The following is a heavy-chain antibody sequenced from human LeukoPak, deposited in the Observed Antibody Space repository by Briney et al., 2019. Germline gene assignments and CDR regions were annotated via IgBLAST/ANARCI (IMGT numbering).Heavy chain of an antibody. D-gene: IGHD2-2*01. V-gene: IGHV4-59*01. Sequence: SETLSLTCTVSGGSISSYYWSWIRQPPGKGLEWIGYIYYSGSTNYNPSLKSRVTISVDTSKNQFSLKLSSATAADTAVYYCARGSSIVVVKGFFDYWGQGTLVTVSS. J-gene: IGHJ4*02. CDR3: ARGSSIVVVKGFFDY. CDR1: GGSISSYY. CDR2: IYYSGST.